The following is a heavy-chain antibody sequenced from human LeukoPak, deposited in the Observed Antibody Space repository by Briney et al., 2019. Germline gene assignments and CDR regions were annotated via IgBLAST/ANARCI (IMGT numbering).Heavy chain of an antibody. Sequence: PGGSLRLSCVASGFTNYAMTWVRQAPGKGLDWVSSISGSGDSTYYADSVKGRFTVSRDNSKNTLYLQMNSLRAEDTAVYYCAKDRDSSGWFIDYWGQGTLVTVSS. J-gene: IGHJ4*02. CDR1: GFTNYA. D-gene: IGHD6-19*01. V-gene: IGHV3-23*01. CDR2: ISGSGDST. CDR3: AKDRDSSGWFIDY.